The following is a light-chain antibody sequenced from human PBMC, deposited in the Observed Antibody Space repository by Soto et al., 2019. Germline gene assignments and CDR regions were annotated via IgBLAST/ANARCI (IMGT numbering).Light chain of an antibody. V-gene: IGKV1-16*01. CDR2: AAS. CDR3: QQYYSSTRT. J-gene: IGKJ1*01. CDR1: QGIRNY. Sequence: DIQITQCPSSLSTSVGDRVTITCRASQGIRNYLAWYQQKPGKAPKLLIYAASTLQSGVPSRFSGSGSGTDFTLTISCLQSEDFATYYCQQYYSSTRTFGQGTKVDIK.